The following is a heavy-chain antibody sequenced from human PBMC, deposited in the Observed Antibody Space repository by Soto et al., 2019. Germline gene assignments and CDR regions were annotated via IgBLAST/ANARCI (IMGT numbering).Heavy chain of an antibody. CDR1: GFTLREYG. Sequence: ELQVLESGGGLVQPGGSLRLTCAASGFTLREYGTSWVRQAPGKGLEWVSFVSGSGDSTYYTDSVKGRFTISRDSSKNTVCLQMNSLRAEDTAVYYCATSNYGERDWGQGTLVTVSS. CDR2: VSGSGDST. D-gene: IGHD3-10*01. J-gene: IGHJ4*02. V-gene: IGHV3-23*01. CDR3: ATSNYGERD.